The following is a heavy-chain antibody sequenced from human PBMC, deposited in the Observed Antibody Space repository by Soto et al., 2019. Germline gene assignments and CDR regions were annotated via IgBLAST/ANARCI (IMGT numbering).Heavy chain of an antibody. J-gene: IGHJ5*02. CDR3: ARGRIAALLNWFDP. D-gene: IGHD6-6*01. CDR1: GGSFRGYY. V-gene: IGHV4-34*01. CDR2: INHSGST. Sequence: SETLSLTCAVYGGSFRGYYWSWIRQPPGKGLEWIGEINHSGSTNYNPSLKRRVTISVDTSKNQFSLKLSSVTAADTAVYYCARGRIAALLNWFDPWGQGTLVTVSS.